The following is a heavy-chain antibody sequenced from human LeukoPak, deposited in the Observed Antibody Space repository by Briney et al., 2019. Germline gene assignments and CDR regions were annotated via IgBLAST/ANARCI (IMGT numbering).Heavy chain of an antibody. D-gene: IGHD1-7*01. Sequence: GRSLRLSCGASGFPFSIYAMSWVRQAPGKGLEWVSAISGSGGSTYYADSVKGRFTISRDNSKNTLYLQMNSLRAEDTAVYYCAKVGTGTTSSPNFDYRGQGTLVTVSS. CDR1: GFPFSIYA. CDR3: AKVGTGTTSSPNFDY. CDR2: ISGSGGST. J-gene: IGHJ4*02. V-gene: IGHV3-23*01.